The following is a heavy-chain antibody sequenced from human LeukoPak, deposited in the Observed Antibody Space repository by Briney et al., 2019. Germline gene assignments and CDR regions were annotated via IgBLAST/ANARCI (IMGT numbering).Heavy chain of an antibody. CDR2: IYYSGST. J-gene: IGHJ6*03. CDR1: GGSISSSSYY. V-gene: IGHV4-39*01. Sequence: TSETLSLTCTVSGGSISSSSYYWGWIRQPPGKGLEWIGSIYYSGSTYYNPSLKSRVTISVDTSKNQFSLKLSSVTAADTAVYYCARLTSHSSSWFTAQYYYYYYMDVWGKGTTVTISS. D-gene: IGHD6-13*01. CDR3: ARLTSHSSSWFTAQYYYYYYMDV.